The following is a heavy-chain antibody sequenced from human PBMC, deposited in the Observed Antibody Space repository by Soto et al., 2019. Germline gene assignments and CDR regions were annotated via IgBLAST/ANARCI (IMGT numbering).Heavy chain of an antibody. CDR2: IIPILGIA. Sequence: QVQLVQSGAEVKKPGSSVKVSCKASRGTFSSYTISWVRQAPGQGLEWMGRIIPILGIANYAQKFQGRVTITADKSTSTAYMELSSLRSEDTAVYYCARSVWSGYYYFAYWGQGTLVTVSS. CDR3: ARSVWSGYYYFAY. V-gene: IGHV1-69*02. D-gene: IGHD3-3*01. CDR1: RGTFSSYT. J-gene: IGHJ4*02.